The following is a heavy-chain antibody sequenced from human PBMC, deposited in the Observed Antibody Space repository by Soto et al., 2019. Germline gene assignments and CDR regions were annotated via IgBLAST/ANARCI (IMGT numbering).Heavy chain of an antibody. V-gene: IGHV4-39*07. Sequence: SETLSLTCTVSGGSISSGDYYWSWIRQPPGKGLEWIGEINHSGSTNYNPSLKSRVTISVDTSKNQFSLKLSSVTAADTTVYYCARGGRYFDWLPPDPYYYYGMDVWGQGTTVTVSS. CDR2: INHSGST. D-gene: IGHD3-9*01. J-gene: IGHJ6*02. CDR1: GGSISSGDYY. CDR3: ARGGRYFDWLPPDPYYYYGMDV.